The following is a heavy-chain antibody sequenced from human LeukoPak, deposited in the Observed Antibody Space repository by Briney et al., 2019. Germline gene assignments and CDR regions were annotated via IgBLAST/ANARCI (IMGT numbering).Heavy chain of an antibody. V-gene: IGHV3-74*01. CDR3: ARERKSSTSMDY. D-gene: IGHD2-2*01. CDR1: GFSFSSYW. J-gene: IGHJ4*02. Sequence: GGSLRLSCAASGFSFSSYWMHWVRQAPGKGLVWVSRINTDGSTITYADSVKGRFTISRDNAKNTLYLQMNSLRAEDTAVYFCARERKSSTSMDYWGQGTLVTVSS. CDR2: INTDGSTI.